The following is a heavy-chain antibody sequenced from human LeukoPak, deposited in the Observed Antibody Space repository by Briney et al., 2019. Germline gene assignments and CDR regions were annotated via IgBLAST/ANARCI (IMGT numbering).Heavy chain of an antibody. D-gene: IGHD5-24*01. CDR1: GFTVNSNY. J-gene: IGHJ3*02. V-gene: IGHV3-53*01. Sequence: PGGSLRLSCAASGFTVNSNYMSWVRQATGKGLEWVSVIYSGGSTYYADSVKGRFIISRDNSKNTLYLQMNSLRAEDTAVYYCARDLPRRDGYNSVTGAFDIWGQGTMVTVSS. CDR2: IYSGGST. CDR3: ARDLPRRDGYNSVTGAFDI.